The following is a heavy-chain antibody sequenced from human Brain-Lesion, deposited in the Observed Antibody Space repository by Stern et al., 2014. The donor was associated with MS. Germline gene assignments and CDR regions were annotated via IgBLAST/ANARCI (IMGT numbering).Heavy chain of an antibody. CDR1: GGSISSGGYY. Sequence: QVQLQESGPGLVKPSQTLSLSCTVSGGSISSGGYYWSWIRQPAGKGLEWIGRIFNSGSTSYNPSLQSRVPISIDTSQHPISPRLNSMTAADTAVYYCARGRVVPGFQYYATDVWGQGTTVIVSS. CDR2: IFNSGST. J-gene: IGHJ6*02. D-gene: IGHD2-2*01. V-gene: IGHV4-61*02. CDR3: ARGRVVPGFQYYATDV.